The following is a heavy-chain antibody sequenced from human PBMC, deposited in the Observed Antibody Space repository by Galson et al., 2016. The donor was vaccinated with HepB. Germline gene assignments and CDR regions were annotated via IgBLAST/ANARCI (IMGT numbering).Heavy chain of an antibody. CDR1: GYPFDSYW. V-gene: IGHV5-10-1*01. D-gene: IGHD3-16*01. CDR2: IDPSDSQI. Sequence: QSGAEVTKPGKSLRISCKGSGYPFDSYWITWVRQVPGKGLEWMGRIDPSDSQITYSPSFQGHVILSVDESITSAYLEWSSLEASDSGIYFCARKGGQDGWDVWGPGTSVTVSS. J-gene: IGHJ6*02. CDR3: ARKGGQDGWDV.